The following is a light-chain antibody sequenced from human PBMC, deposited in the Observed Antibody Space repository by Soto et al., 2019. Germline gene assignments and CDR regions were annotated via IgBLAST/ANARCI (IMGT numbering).Light chain of an antibody. V-gene: IGKV1-39*01. CDR2: AAS. Sequence: DIQMTQSPSSLSASVGDRVTITCRASHSISTFLNWYQQKPGKAPNLLIYAASTLQSGVPARFSGSGSATEFTLSISSLQPDDFATYYCQQYGTSSRTFGQGTKVDIK. CDR1: HSISTF. CDR3: QQYGTSSRT. J-gene: IGKJ1*01.